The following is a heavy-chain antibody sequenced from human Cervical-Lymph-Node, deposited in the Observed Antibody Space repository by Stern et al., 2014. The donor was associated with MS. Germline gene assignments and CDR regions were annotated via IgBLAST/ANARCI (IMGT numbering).Heavy chain of an antibody. V-gene: IGHV3-33*01. J-gene: IGHJ3*01. Sequence: QVQLVQSGGGVVQPGRSLRLSCAASGFTFSSHSIHWVRQDPGKGLEWVAGIWSEGNNKNYVDSGTGRFTIFRDNYHQTRSLQMNTLRAEDTAVYYCARDRDTSAYYWGYDAFDFWGQGTMVTVSS. CDR1: GFTFSSHS. CDR2: IWSEGNNK. D-gene: IGHD3-22*01. CDR3: ARDRDTSAYYWGYDAFDF.